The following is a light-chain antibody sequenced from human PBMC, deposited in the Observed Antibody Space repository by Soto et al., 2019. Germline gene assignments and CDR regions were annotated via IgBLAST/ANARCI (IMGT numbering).Light chain of an antibody. Sequence: EILMTQSPATLSVSPGETATLSCRASKSGAFHLAWYQQKPGQVPRLLIYGAFTRATGIPARFSGSGSGTEFTLTISSLQSEDFAVYYCQQYKKWPPLTFGGGTKVEIK. V-gene: IGKV3-15*01. CDR3: QQYKKWPPLT. CDR1: KSGAFH. CDR2: GAF. J-gene: IGKJ4*01.